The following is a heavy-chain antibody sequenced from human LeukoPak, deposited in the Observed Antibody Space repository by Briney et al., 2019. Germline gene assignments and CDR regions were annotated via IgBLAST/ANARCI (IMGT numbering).Heavy chain of an antibody. CDR1: GFTFSSYA. J-gene: IGHJ4*02. CDR3: AKVVGATEYFDY. V-gene: IGHV3-30-3*01. Sequence: GRSLRLSCAASGFTFSSYAMHWVRQAPGKGLEWVAVISYDGSNKYYADSVKGRFTISRDNSKNTLYLQMNSLRAEDTAVYYCAKVVGATEYFDYWGQGTLVTVSS. D-gene: IGHD1-26*01. CDR2: ISYDGSNK.